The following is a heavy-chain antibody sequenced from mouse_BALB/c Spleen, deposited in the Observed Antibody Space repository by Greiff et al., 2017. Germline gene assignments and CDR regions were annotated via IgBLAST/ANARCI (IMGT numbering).Heavy chain of an antibody. D-gene: IGHD2-4*01. J-gene: IGHJ3*01. CDR2: ISSGGSYT. Sequence: VESGGDLVKPGGSLKLSCAASGFTFSSYGMSWVRQTPDKRLEWVATISSGGSYTYYPDSVKGRFTISRDNAKNTLYLQMSSLKSEDTAMYYCATRSTMITTGFAYWGQGTLVTVSA. V-gene: IGHV5-6*02. CDR3: ATRSTMITTGFAY. CDR1: GFTFSSYG.